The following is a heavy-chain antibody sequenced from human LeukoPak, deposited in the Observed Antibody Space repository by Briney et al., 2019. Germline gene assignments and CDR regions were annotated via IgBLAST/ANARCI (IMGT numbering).Heavy chain of an antibody. D-gene: IGHD4-17*01. CDR1: GFTFSSYW. Sequence: GGSLRLSCAASGFTFSSYWMSWVRQAPGKGLEWVANIKQDGSEKYYVGSVKGRFTISRDNAKNSLYLQMNSLRAEDTAVYYCAQISTTGYYYYYYMDVWGKGTTVTVSS. CDR3: AQISTTGYYYYYYMDV. V-gene: IGHV3-7*01. J-gene: IGHJ6*03. CDR2: IKQDGSEK.